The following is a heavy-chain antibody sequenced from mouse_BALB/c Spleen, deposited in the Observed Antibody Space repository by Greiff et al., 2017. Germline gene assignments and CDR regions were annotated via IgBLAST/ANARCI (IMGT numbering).Heavy chain of an antibody. CDR1: GFSLTSYG. CDR3: AGITTAYAMDY. Sequence: QVQLQQSGPGLVQPSQSLSITCTVSGFSLTSYGVHWVRQSPGKGLEWLGVIWSGGSTDYNAAFISRLSISKDNSKSQVFFKMNSLQANDTAIYYCAGITTAYAMDYWGQGTSVTVSS. CDR2: IWSGGST. D-gene: IGHD1-1*01. V-gene: IGHV2-2*02. J-gene: IGHJ4*01.